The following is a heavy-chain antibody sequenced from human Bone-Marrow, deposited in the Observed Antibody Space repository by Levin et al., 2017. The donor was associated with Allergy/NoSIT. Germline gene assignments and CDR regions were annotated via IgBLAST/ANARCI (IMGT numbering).Heavy chain of an antibody. V-gene: IGHV3-48*03. J-gene: IGHJ6*03. Sequence: GTLKISCAASGLTFSSYEMNWVRQAPGKGLEWVSYISSSGKTIHYADSVQGRFTISRDNAKNSLYLQMSSLRAEDTAVYYCAREKADYYGSGSYYYYYYYMDVWGKGTTVTVSS. CDR2: ISSSGKTI. CDR1: GLTFSSYE. CDR3: AREKADYYGSGSYYYYYYYMDV. D-gene: IGHD3-10*01.